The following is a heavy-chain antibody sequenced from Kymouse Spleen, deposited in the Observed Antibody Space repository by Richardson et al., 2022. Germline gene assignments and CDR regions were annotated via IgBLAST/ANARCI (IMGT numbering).Heavy chain of an antibody. CDR2: INHSGST. J-gene: IGHJ4*02. CDR1: GGSFSGYY. Sequence: QVQLQQWGAGLLKPSETLSLTCAVYGGSFSGYYWSWIRQPPGKGLEWIGEINHSGSTNYNPSLKSRVTISVDTSKNQFSLKLSSVTAADTAVYYCARRPIVLMVYAHFDYWGQGTLVTVSS. CDR3: ARRPIVLMVYAHFDY. D-gene: IGHD2-8*01. V-gene: IGHV4-34*01.